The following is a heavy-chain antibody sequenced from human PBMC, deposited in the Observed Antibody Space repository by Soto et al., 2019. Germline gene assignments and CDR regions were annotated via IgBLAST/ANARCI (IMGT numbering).Heavy chain of an antibody. CDR1: GGYVSSGSYY. CDR2: IYYSGST. CDR3: ARAGDYGDYGVDGMDV. D-gene: IGHD4-17*01. J-gene: IGHJ6*02. V-gene: IGHV4-61*01. Sequence: SETLSLTCTVSGGYVSSGSYYWSWIRQPPGKGLEWIGSIYYSGSTNYNPSLKSRVTISVDTSKNQFSLKLSSVTAADTAVYYCARAGDYGDYGVDGMDVWGQGTTVTVSS.